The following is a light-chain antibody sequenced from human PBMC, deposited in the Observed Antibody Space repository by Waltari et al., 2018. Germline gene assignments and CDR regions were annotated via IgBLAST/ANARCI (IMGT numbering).Light chain of an antibody. CDR2: TNN. Sequence: QSVLTQPPSTSGTPGQRVTISCSGSSSNIGSNTVTWYQQLPGMAPKLLIYTNNQRPSGVPDRFSGSRSGTSASLAISGLQSEDEAGYHCAAWDDSLNGVVFGGGTKVTVL. CDR1: SSNIGSNT. V-gene: IGLV1-44*01. J-gene: IGLJ2*01. CDR3: AAWDDSLNGVV.